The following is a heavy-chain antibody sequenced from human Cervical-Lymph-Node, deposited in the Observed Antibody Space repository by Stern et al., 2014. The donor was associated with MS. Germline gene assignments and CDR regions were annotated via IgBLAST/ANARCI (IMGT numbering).Heavy chain of an antibody. V-gene: IGHV1-24*01. CDR3: ATRYSTGTSCYDHSTF. CDR2: FDREDGET. J-gene: IGHJ4*02. CDR1: GYTLTELA. D-gene: IGHD2-2*01. Sequence: VQLVQSGAEVKKPGASMKVSCKVSGYTLTELAMHWVRQAPGRGLEWMGGFDREDGETIYAQKFQGRVTMTEDTSTDTAYMELSSLTSEDTAVYYCATRYSTGTSCYDHSTFWGQGTLVTVSS.